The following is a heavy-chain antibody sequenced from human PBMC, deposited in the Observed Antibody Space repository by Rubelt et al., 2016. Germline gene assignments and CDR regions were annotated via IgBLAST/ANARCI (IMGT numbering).Heavy chain of an antibody. D-gene: IGHD3-10*01. J-gene: IGHJ3*02. CDR1: GESFSGYY. Sequence: QVQLQQWGAGLLKPSETLSLTCAVYGESFSGYYWSWIRQPPGKGLEWIGSIYHRGSTYYNPSLKSRVTISLDTSKNQFSLKLSSVIAADTAVYYCASGTYGSGSYSRGAFDIWGQGTRVTVSS. CDR2: IYHRGST. CDR3: ASGTYGSGSYSRGAFDI. V-gene: IGHV4-34*02.